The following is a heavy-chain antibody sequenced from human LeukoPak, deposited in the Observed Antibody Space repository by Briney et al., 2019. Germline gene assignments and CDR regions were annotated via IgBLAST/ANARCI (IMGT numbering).Heavy chain of an antibody. CDR2: FDPEDGET. D-gene: IGHD3-10*01. V-gene: IGHV1-24*01. Sequence: ASVKVSCKASGGTFSSYAISWVRQAPGQGLEWMGGFDPEDGETIYAQKFQGRVTMTEDTSTDTAYMELSSLRSEDTAVYYCATVSLIYGSGSSFDYWGQGTLVTVSS. CDR1: GGTFSSYA. J-gene: IGHJ4*02. CDR3: ATVSLIYGSGSSFDY.